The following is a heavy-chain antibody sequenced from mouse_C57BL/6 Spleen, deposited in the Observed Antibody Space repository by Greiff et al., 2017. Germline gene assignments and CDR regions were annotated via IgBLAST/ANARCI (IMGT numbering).Heavy chain of an antibody. CDR1: GYSITSGYY. J-gene: IGHJ3*01. CDR3: ARDIGEFAY. D-gene: IGHD3-1*01. V-gene: IGHV3-6*01. Sequence: EVKLVESGPGLVKPSQSLSLTCSVTGYSITSGYYWIWIRQFPGNKLEWMGYISYDGSNNYNPSLKNRISITRDTSKNQFFLKLNSVTTEDTATYYCARDIGEFAYWGQGTLVTVSA. CDR2: ISYDGSN.